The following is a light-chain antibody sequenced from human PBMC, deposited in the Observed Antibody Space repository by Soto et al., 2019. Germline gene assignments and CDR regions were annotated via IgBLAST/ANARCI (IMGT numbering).Light chain of an antibody. CDR3: QQRSNWPPT. V-gene: IGKV3-11*01. CDR2: GAS. CDR1: QSVRSN. Sequence: VMTQSPATLSVSPGERVTLSCRASQSVRSNLAWYQQKPGQSPRLLIYGASTRATGIPARFSGSGSGTDFTLTISSLEPEDFAVYYCQQRSNWPPTFGQGTRLEIK. J-gene: IGKJ5*01.